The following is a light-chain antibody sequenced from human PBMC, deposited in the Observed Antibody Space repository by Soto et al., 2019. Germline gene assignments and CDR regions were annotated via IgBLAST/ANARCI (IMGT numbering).Light chain of an antibody. J-gene: IGKJ1*01. Sequence: EIVMTQSPATLSVSPGEGATLSCRASQSVSSNLAWYQQKPGQAPRLLIYGASTRATGIPARFSGSGSGTEFTLTISSLQSEDFALYYCQQYNNCPPWTFGQGTKVDIK. CDR2: GAS. V-gene: IGKV3-15*01. CDR3: QQYNNCPPWT. CDR1: QSVSSN.